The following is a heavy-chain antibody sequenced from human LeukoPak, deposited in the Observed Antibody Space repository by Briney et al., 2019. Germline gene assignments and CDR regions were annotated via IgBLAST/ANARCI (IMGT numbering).Heavy chain of an antibody. CDR3: ARVYSSGYYYKNFDY. Sequence: GGSLRLSCAGSGFTFNNYGIHWVRQAPGKGLEWVSYISSSGSTIYYADSVNGRFTISRDNAKNSLYLQMNSLRAEDTAVYYCARVYSSGYYYKNFDYWGQGTLVTVSS. V-gene: IGHV3-48*03. CDR2: ISSSGSTI. J-gene: IGHJ4*02. CDR1: GFTFNNYG. D-gene: IGHD3-22*01.